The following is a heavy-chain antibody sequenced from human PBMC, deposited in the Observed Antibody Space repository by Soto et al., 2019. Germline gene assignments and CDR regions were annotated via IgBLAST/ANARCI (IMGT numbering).Heavy chain of an antibody. D-gene: IGHD3-22*01. CDR1: GFTFSSYA. J-gene: IGHJ4*02. V-gene: IGHV3-23*01. Sequence: EVQLLESGGGLVQPGGSLRLSCAASGFTFSSYAMNWVRQAPGKGLEWVSVISGSGGSTYYADSVKGRFTISRDNSKNTLYLQMNSLRAEDTAVYFCAKAFYDPIDHFDDWGQGTLVTVSS. CDR3: AKAFYDPIDHFDD. CDR2: ISGSGGST.